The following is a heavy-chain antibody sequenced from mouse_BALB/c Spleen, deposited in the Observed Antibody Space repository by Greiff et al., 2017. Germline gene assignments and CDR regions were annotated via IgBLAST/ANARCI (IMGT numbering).Heavy chain of an antibody. CDR1: GFSLTSYG. V-gene: IGHV2-6-2*01. D-gene: IGHD2-2*01. CDR3: ARQDGYAYYYAMDY. CDR2: IWSDGST. Sequence: VHLVESGPDLVAPSQSLSITCTVSGFSLTSYGVHWVRQPPGKGLEWLVVIWSDGSTTYNSALKSRLSISKDNSKSQVFLKMNSLQTDDTAMYYCARQDGYAYYYAMDYWGQGTSVTVSS. J-gene: IGHJ4*01.